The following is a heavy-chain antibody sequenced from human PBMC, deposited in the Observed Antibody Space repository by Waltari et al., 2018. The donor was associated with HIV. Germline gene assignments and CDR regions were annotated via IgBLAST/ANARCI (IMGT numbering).Heavy chain of an antibody. Sequence: QVQLVQSGAEVKKPGASVKVSCKASGYTFTSYYMHWVRQAPGQGLEWMAISTPTGGSTSYAQKSQGRVTMTRDTSTSTVYMELSSLRSEDTAVYYCARVPRETSMVRGVFFDYWGQGTLVTVSS. CDR3: ARVPRETSMVRGVFFDY. D-gene: IGHD3-10*01. CDR2: STPTGGST. CDR1: GYTFTSYY. J-gene: IGHJ4*02. V-gene: IGHV1-46*01.